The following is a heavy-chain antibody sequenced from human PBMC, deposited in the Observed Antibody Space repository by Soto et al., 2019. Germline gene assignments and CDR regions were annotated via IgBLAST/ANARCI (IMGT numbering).Heavy chain of an antibody. Sequence: GASVKVSCKASGGTFSSYTISWVRQAPGQGLEWMGRIIPILGIANYAQKFQGRVTITADKSTSTAYMELSSLRSEDTAVYYCAKESGLHDFWSGYYRVLEEWGQGTLVTVSS. D-gene: IGHD3-3*01. J-gene: IGHJ4*02. CDR3: AKESGLHDFWSGYYRVLEE. CDR1: GGTFSSYT. CDR2: IIPILGIA. V-gene: IGHV1-69*04.